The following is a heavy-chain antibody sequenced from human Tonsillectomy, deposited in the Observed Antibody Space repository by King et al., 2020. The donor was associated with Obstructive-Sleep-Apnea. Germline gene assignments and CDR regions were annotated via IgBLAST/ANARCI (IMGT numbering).Heavy chain of an antibody. J-gene: IGHJ6*02. CDR2: IKSKTEGGTT. CDR3: ITDGPGIARGYSYYYDGMDV. Sequence: QLVQSGGGLVKPGGSLRLSCAASGFSFSKGWMSWVRQAPGKGLEWVGRIKSKTEGGTTDYAAPVKGRFTISRDNSKDTLYLQMNGLETEDTAVYYCITDGPGIARGYSYYYDGMDVWGQGTTVTVSS. D-gene: IGHD6-13*01. V-gene: IGHV3-15*01. CDR1: GFSFSKGW.